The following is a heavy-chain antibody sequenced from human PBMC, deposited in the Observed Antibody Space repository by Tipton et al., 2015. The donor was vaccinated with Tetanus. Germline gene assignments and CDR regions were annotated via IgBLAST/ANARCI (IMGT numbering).Heavy chain of an antibody. D-gene: IGHD6-25*01. J-gene: IGHJ6*02. CDR1: GYNFVNFG. CDR3: ARVQEQRIYYYGMDV. V-gene: IGHV1-18*01. CDR2: ISAYNGKT. Sequence: QSGPEVKEPGASVKVSCKAPGYNFVNFGISWVRQAPGQGLEWMGWISAYNGKTKYAQRLQGRVTMTTDRSASTAYMDLRRLRSDDTAVYYCARVQEQRIYYYGMDVWGQGTTVTVSS.